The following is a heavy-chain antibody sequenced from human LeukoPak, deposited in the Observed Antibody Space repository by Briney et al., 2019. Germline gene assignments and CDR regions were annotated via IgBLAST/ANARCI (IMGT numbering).Heavy chain of an antibody. D-gene: IGHD6-6*01. CDR1: GGSISSYY. Sequence: SETLSLTCTVSGGSISSYYWSWIRQPPGKGLEWIGYIYYSGSTNYNPSLKSRVTISVDTSKNQFSLKLSSVTAADPAVYYCARQGIAARLIDYWGQGTLVTVSS. CDR2: IYYSGST. CDR3: ARQGIAARLIDY. V-gene: IGHV4-59*08. J-gene: IGHJ4*02.